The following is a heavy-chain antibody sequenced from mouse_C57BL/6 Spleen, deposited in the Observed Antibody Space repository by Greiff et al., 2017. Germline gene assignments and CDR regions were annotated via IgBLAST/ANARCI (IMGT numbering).Heavy chain of an antibody. CDR3: ARWQAHYFDY. CDR2: IDPSDSYT. Sequence: VQLQQPGAELVMPGASVKLSCKASGYTFTSYWLHWVKQRPGQGLEWIGEIDPSDSYTNYNQKFKGKSTLTVDKSSSTAYMQLSSLTSEDSAVYYCARWQAHYFDYWGQGTTLTVSS. D-gene: IGHD1-3*01. V-gene: IGHV1-69*01. J-gene: IGHJ2*01. CDR1: GYTFTSYW.